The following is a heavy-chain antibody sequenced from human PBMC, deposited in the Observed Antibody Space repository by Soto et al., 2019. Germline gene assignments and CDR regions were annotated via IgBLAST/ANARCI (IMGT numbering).Heavy chain of an antibody. V-gene: IGHV3-48*03. J-gene: IGHJ6*02. Sequence: EVQLVESGGGLFQPGGSLRLSCAASGFTFSNYDINWVRQAPGKGPEWISHISSSGGMIYYADSVKGRFTISRDNAKNSLYLQMNSLRGEDTAVSYCAREGSVSSSDYYAYYYGMDVWGQGTTVTVSS. CDR2: ISSSGGMI. D-gene: IGHD3-10*01. CDR3: AREGSVSSSDYYAYYYGMDV. CDR1: GFTFSNYD.